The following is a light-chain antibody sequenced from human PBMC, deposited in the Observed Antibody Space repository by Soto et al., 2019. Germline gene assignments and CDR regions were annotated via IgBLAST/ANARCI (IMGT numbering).Light chain of an antibody. CDR1: SSDVGGYDY. CDR2: DVS. V-gene: IGLV2-11*01. CDR3: QSYDSNLDGSVI. Sequence: QSALTQPRSVSGSPGQSVTISCTGTSSDVGGYDYVSWYQQHPGRAPKVMIYDVSKRPSGVPNRFSGSKSGNTASLTISGLQTEDEADYYCQSYDSNLDGSVIFGGGTKLTVL. J-gene: IGLJ2*01.